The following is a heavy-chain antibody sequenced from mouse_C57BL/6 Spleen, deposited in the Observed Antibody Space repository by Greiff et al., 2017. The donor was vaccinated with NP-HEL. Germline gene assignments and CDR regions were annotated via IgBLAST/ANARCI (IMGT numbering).Heavy chain of an antibody. V-gene: IGHV1-62-2*01. D-gene: IGHD4-1*01. CDR3: ARYEETGAMDY. Sequence: VQLQQSGAELVKPGASVKLSCKASGYTFTGYTIHWVKQRSGQGLEWIGWFYPGSGSIKYNEKFKGKATLTADKSSSTAYMELSRLTAEDSAVYCCARYEETGAMDYWGQGTPVTVSS. J-gene: IGHJ4*01. CDR2: FYPGSGSI. CDR1: GYTFTGYT.